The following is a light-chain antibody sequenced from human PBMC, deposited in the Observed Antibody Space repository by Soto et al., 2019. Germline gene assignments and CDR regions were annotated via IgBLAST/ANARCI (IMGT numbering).Light chain of an antibody. J-gene: IGLJ1*01. CDR3: AAWDDSLSGLYV. CDR1: SSNIGTYT. V-gene: IGLV1-44*01. CDR2: NND. Sequence: QSVLTQPPSASGTPGQRVTISCSGSSSNIGTYTVNWYQQLPKTAPKLLIYNNDQRPSGVPDRFSGFKYGTAASLAISGLRSEDEAEYYCAAWDDSLSGLYVFGTATKVTVL.